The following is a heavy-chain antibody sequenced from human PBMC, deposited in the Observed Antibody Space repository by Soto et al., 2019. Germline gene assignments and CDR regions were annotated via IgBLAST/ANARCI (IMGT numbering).Heavy chain of an antibody. CDR1: GYSFTSYW. D-gene: IGHD2-2*01. V-gene: IGHV5-10-1*01. CDR2: IDPSDSYT. CDR3: AITPAGASLPFDY. J-gene: IGHJ4*02. Sequence: GESLKISCKGSGYSFTSYWIIWVRQMPGKGLEWMGRIDPSDSYTNYSPSFQGHVTISADKSISTAYLQWSSLKASDTAMYYCAITPAGASLPFDYWGQGTLVTVSS.